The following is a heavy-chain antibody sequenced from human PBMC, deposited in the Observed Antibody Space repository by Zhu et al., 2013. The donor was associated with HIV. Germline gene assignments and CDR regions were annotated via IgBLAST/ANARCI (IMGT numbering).Heavy chain of an antibody. CDR2: VTSDGNT. Sequence: VQLVESGGGSVQPGGSLRLSCAASGFTFRNYWMHWVRQAPGKGLVWVSYVTSDGNTIYADSVKGRFTISRDNAKNTLYLQMNSLRAEDTAVYYCAKGTSRYYDFWSGYPNYFDYWGQGTLVTVSS. V-gene: IGHV3-74*01. CDR1: GFTFRNYW. CDR3: AKGTSRYYDFWSGYPNYFDY. D-gene: IGHD3-3*01. J-gene: IGHJ4*02.